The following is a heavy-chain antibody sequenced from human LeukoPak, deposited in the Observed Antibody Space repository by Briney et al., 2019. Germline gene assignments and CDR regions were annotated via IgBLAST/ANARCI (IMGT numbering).Heavy chain of an antibody. CDR2: INHSGST. Sequence: PSETLSLTCAVYGGSFSGYYWSWIRQPPGKGLEWIGVINHSGSTNYNPSLKSRVTISIDTSKNQFSLKLSSVTAADTALYYCARGPGTWYYYWGQGTLVTVSS. J-gene: IGHJ4*02. D-gene: IGHD6-13*01. CDR1: GGSFSGYY. CDR3: ARGPGTWYYY. V-gene: IGHV4-34*01.